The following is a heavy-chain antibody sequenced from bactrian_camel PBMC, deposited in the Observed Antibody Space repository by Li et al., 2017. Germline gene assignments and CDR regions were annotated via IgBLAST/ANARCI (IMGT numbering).Heavy chain of an antibody. J-gene: IGHJ6*01. CDR1: GFTFRSHW. CDR2: IDTGGST. V-gene: IGHV3S6*01. Sequence: HVQLVESGGGLGQPGGSLRLSCAASGFTFRSHWMYWVRQGPGKELEWISCIDTGGSTYYAHSVKGRFTISRDNAKNTLFLQMNSLKPEDTAVYYCAADLPRGQVDFGYWGQGTQVTVS. CDR3: AADLPRGQVDFGY.